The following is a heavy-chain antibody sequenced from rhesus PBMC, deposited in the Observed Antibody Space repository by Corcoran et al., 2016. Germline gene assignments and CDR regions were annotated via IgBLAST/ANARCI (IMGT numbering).Heavy chain of an antibody. J-gene: IGHJ4*01. Sequence: QVQLQESGPGLVKPSETLSLTCAVSGGSISSGYYYWSWNRQPPGKGLECIGYNTYSGSTSYNPSLKSRVTISRDTSKNQFSLKLSSVTAADTAVYYCARGGGMNPFDYWGQGVLVTVSS. CDR2: NTYSGST. CDR3: ARGGGMNPFDY. V-gene: IGHV4-122*02. D-gene: IGHD6-13*01. CDR1: GGSISSGYYY.